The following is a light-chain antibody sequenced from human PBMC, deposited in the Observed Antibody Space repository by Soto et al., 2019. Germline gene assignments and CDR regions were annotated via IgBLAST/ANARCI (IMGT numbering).Light chain of an antibody. Sequence: DTQMTQSPSSVSASVGDRVTISCRASQDIHTWLAWYQQKPEKAPNLLIYGASILQSGVPSRFSGSGSGTDFTLTISSLQPEDSATYYCQQANSFPFTFGPGTKVDV. V-gene: IGKV1-12*01. J-gene: IGKJ3*01. CDR1: QDIHTW. CDR3: QQANSFPFT. CDR2: GAS.